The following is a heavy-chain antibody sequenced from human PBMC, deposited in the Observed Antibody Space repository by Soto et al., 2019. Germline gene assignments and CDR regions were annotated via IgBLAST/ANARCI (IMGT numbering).Heavy chain of an antibody. Sequence: QVQLVQSGAEVKKPGSSVKVSCKASGGTFSSYTISWVRQAPGQGLEWMGRIIPILGIANYAQKFQGRVTITADKATSTANMELSSRRSEDTAVYYCEMEYCSSTRCYRDYWGQGTLVTVSS. CDR2: IIPILGIA. J-gene: IGHJ4*02. V-gene: IGHV1-69*02. D-gene: IGHD2-2*02. CDR3: EMEYCSSTRCYRDY. CDR1: GGTFSSYT.